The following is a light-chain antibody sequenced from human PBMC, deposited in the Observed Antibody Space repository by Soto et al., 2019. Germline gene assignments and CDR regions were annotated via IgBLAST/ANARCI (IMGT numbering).Light chain of an antibody. CDR2: GNT. CDR3: SSYSSSSTLL. CDR1: SSNIGGNS. V-gene: IGLV1-44*01. Sequence: QSVLTQPPSASGTPGQRVTISCSGSSSNIGGNSVNWYQQLPGTAPRLLIYGNTHRPSGVPDRFSGSKSGTTASLTISGLQSEDEADYYCSSYSSSSTLLFGTGTKLTVL. J-gene: IGLJ1*01.